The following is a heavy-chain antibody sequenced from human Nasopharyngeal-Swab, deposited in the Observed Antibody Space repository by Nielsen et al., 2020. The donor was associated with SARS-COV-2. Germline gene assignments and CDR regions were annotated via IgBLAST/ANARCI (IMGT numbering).Heavy chain of an antibody. CDR3: AHTYDFWSGSYNYGMDV. V-gene: IGHV2-5*01. Sequence: SGPTLVKPTQTLTLTCTFSGFSLSTVGVSVAWIRQPPGKALEWLALSNWNDDKRYSPSLQSRLTITTDTSKKQVVLTMTNMDAVDTATYYCAHTYDFWSGSYNYGMDVWGQGTTVTVSS. CDR2: SNWNDDK. J-gene: IGHJ6*02. CDR1: GFSLSTVGVS. D-gene: IGHD3-3*01.